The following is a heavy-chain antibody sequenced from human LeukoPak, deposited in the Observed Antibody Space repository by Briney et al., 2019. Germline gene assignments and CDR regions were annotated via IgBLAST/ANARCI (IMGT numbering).Heavy chain of an antibody. D-gene: IGHD6-13*01. CDR2: ISSSSSYT. CDR3: AREIAAAGDDY. J-gene: IGHJ4*02. V-gene: IGHV3-11*05. Sequence: GGSLRLSCAASGFTFSDYYMSWIRQAPGKGREWVSYISSSSSYTNYADSVKGRFTISRDNAKNSLYLQMNSLRAEDTAVYYCAREIAAAGDDYWGQGTLVTVSS. CDR1: GFTFSDYY.